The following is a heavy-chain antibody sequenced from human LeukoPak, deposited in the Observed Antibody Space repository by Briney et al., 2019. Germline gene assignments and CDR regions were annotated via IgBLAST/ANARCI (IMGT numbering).Heavy chain of an antibody. CDR2: IYYSGST. D-gene: IGHD6-13*01. CDR3: AREVGSSWYHMDV. CDR1: GGSISSHY. J-gene: IGHJ6*04. Sequence: SETLSLTCTVSGGSISSHYWSWIRQPPGKGLEWIGYIYYSGSTNYNPSPKSRVTISVDTSKNQFSLKLSSVTAADTAVYYCAREVGSSWYHMDVWGKGTTVTVSS. V-gene: IGHV4-59*11.